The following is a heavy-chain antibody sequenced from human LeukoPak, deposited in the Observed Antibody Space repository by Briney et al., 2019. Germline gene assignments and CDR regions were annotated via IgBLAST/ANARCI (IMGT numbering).Heavy chain of an antibody. Sequence: GGSLRLSCAASGFTFSSYAMHWVRQAPGKGLEWVAVISYVGSNKYYADSVKGRFTISRDNSKNTLYLQMNSLRAEDTAVYYCARDGIAAAGPPYYYYYYMDVWGKGTTVTVSS. V-gene: IGHV3-30*01. D-gene: IGHD6-13*01. CDR3: ARDGIAAAGPPYYYYYYMDV. CDR1: GFTFSSYA. J-gene: IGHJ6*03. CDR2: ISYVGSNK.